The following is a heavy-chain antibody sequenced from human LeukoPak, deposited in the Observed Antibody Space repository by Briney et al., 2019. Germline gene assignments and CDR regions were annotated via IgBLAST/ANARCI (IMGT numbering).Heavy chain of an antibody. CDR3: ARDLGQAVVITTFDAFDI. CDR1: GFTFSSYS. Sequence: PGRSLRLSCAASGFTFSSYSMNWVRQAPGKGLEWVSSISSSSSYIYYADSVKGRFTISRDNAKNSLYLQMNSLRAEDTAVYYCARDLGQAVVITTFDAFDIWGQGTMVTVSS. CDR2: ISSSSSYI. J-gene: IGHJ3*02. V-gene: IGHV3-21*01. D-gene: IGHD3-22*01.